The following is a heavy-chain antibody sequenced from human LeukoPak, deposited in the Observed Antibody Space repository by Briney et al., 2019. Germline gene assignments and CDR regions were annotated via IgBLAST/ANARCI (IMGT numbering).Heavy chain of an antibody. CDR2: ISGSGGRT. Sequence: GGSLRLSCSASEFTFSSYAMSWVRQAPGKGLEWVSAISGSGGRTYYAESVKGRFTISRDNNENTLYLQMNSLRAEDTAVYYCAKAAQVAGRPNLGGHFDYWGQGTLVTVSS. J-gene: IGHJ4*02. CDR1: EFTFSSYA. V-gene: IGHV3-23*01. D-gene: IGHD6-6*01. CDR3: AKAAQVAGRPNLGGHFDY.